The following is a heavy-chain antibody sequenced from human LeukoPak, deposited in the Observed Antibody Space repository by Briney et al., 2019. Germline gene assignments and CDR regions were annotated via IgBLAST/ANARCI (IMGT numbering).Heavy chain of an antibody. CDR1: GGTFSSYA. D-gene: IGHD6-13*01. V-gene: IGHV1-69*13. CDR3: AILGNGYSSSWPPDY. Sequence: GASVKVSCKASGGTFSSYAISWVRQAPGQGLEWMGGIIPIFGTANYAQKFQGRVTITADESTSTAYMELSSLRSEDTAVYYCAILGNGYSSSWPPDYWGQGTLVTVSS. CDR2: IIPIFGTA. J-gene: IGHJ4*02.